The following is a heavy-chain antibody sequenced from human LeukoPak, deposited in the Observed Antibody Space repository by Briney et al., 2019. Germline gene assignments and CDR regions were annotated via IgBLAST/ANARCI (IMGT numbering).Heavy chain of an antibody. Sequence: GGSLRLSCVASGFTFSSYWMHWVRQAPGKGLEWVSGINWNGGSTGYADSVKGRFTISRDNAKNSLYLQMNSLRAEDTALYYCARALGGDYDYWGQGTLVTVSS. CDR3: ARALGGDYDY. J-gene: IGHJ4*02. CDR2: INWNGGST. D-gene: IGHD2-21*01. V-gene: IGHV3-20*04. CDR1: GFTFSSYW.